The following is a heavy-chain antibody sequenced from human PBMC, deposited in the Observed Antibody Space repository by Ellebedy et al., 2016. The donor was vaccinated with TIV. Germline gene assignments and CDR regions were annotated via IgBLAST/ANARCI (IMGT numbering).Heavy chain of an antibody. D-gene: IGHD4-17*01. CDR2: IYQDGSDQ. Sequence: PGGSLRLSCAASGISFRSYWMSWVRQAPGKGLEWVANIYQDGSDQYYVDSVKGRFTISRDNANKLLFLQMNSLRVEDTAVYYCARRGSYGDYAVQVNSWFDRWGQGALVTVSS. V-gene: IGHV3-7*01. CDR1: GISFRSYW. CDR3: ARRGSYGDYAVQVNSWFDR. J-gene: IGHJ5*02.